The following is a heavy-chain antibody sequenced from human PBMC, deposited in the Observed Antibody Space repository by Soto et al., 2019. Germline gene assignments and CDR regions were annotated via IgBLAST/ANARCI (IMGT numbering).Heavy chain of an antibody. CDR1: GCTFTGYY. D-gene: IGHD2-15*01. CDR3: ARDGGVVAASTYFDY. V-gene: IGHV1-2*04. Sequence: ASVKVSCKASGCTFTGYYIHWVRQAPGQGLEWMGWINPNSGSTNYARKFQGWVTMTRDTSISTAYMELSRLRSDDTAVYYCARDGGVVAASTYFDYWGQGTLVTVSS. CDR2: INPNSGST. J-gene: IGHJ4*02.